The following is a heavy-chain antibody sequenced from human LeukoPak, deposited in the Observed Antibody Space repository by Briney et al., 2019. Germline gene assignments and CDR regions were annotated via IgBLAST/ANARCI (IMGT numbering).Heavy chain of an antibody. V-gene: IGHV4-39*01. CDR3: ARSYGGTTADY. Sequence: SETLSLTCTVSGGSISSSSYYWGWIRQPPGKGLEWIGSIYYSGSTYYNPSLESRVTISVDTSKNQFSLKLSSVTAADTAVYYCARSYGGTTADYWGQGTLVTVSS. CDR1: GGSISSSSYY. J-gene: IGHJ4*02. CDR2: IYYSGST. D-gene: IGHD5-18*01.